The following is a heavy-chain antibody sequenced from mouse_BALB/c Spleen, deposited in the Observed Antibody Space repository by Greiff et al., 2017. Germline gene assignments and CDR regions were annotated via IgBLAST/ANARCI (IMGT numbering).Heavy chain of an antibody. V-gene: IGHV1-15*01. Sequence: QVQLQQSGAELVRPGASVTLSCKASGYTFTDYEMHWVKQTPVHGLEWIGAIDPETGGTAYNQKFKGKATLTADKSSSTAYMELRSLTSEDSAVYYCTRDGLYGYFDVWGAGTTVTVSA. J-gene: IGHJ1*01. CDR1: GYTFTDYE. CDR2: IDPETGGT. CDR3: TRDGLYGYFDV. D-gene: IGHD1-1*01.